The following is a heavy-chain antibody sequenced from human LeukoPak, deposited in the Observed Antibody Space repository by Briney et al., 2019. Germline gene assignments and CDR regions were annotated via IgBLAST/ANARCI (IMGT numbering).Heavy chain of an antibody. J-gene: IGHJ2*01. Sequence: SETLSLTCAVYGGSFSGYYWSWIRQPPGKGLEWIGEINHSGSTNYNPSLKSRVTISVDMSKNQFSLKLSSVTAADTAVYYCARGRGRTVTPRWYFDLWGRGTLVTVSS. CDR1: GGSFSGYY. D-gene: IGHD4-17*01. CDR2: INHSGST. CDR3: ARGRGRTVTPRWYFDL. V-gene: IGHV4-34*01.